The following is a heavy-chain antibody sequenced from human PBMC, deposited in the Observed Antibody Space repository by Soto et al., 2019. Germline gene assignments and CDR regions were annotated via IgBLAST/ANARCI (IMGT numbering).Heavy chain of an antibody. CDR1: GFTFSSYA. V-gene: IGHV3-23*01. CDR3: AKDLTYGDYKGDFDY. D-gene: IGHD4-17*01. Sequence: GGSLRLSCAASGFTFSSYAMSWFRQAPGKGLEWVSAISGSGGSTYYADSVKGRFTISRDNSKNTLYLQMNSLRAEDTAVYYCAKDLTYGDYKGDFDYWGQGTLVTVSS. CDR2: ISGSGGST. J-gene: IGHJ4*02.